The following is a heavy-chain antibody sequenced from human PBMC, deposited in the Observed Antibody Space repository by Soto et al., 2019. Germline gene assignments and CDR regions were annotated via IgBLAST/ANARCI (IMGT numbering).Heavy chain of an antibody. CDR1: GFTFSDYY. Sequence: QVQLVESGGGLVKPGGSLRLSCAASGFTFSDYYMSWIRQAPGKGLEWVSYISSSSSYTNYADSVKGRFTISRDNAKNSLYLQMNSLRAEDTAVYYCARDSDTEGIAAAGIYYYYGMDVWGQGTTVTVSS. CDR2: ISSSSSYT. V-gene: IGHV3-11*06. D-gene: IGHD6-13*01. CDR3: ARDSDTEGIAAAGIYYYYGMDV. J-gene: IGHJ6*02.